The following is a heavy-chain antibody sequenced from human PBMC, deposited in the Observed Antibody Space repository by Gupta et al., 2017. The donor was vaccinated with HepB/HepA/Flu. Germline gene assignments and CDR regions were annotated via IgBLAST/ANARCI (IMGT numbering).Heavy chain of an antibody. J-gene: IGHJ4*02. D-gene: IGHD3-10*01. CDR3: AKVDREYAYGNFDY. CDR1: GFAFTIYA. Sequence: VQLLDSCGGLVQPRVSVTLSCAASGFAFTIYAMGGVRQAAGKGLEWVSGISGSGDNTNYADAVKGRFTISRDNSKSTLYLQMNNLRAEDTAIYYCAKVDREYAYGNFDYWGQGNLVTVSS. V-gene: IGHV3-23*01. CDR2: ISGSGDNT.